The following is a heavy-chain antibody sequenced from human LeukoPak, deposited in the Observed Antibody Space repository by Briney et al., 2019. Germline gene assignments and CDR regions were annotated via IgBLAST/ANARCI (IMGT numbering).Heavy chain of an antibody. Sequence: GGSLRLSCVTSGCTFNTYAMHWVRLAAGQGLELVAFMRPDGRDRFYADSVKSRFTISRDNAKNTLYLQMNSRRVEDTTVYYCARDSSSPYWYFNLWGRGTPVTVSS. V-gene: IGHV3-30*02. J-gene: IGHJ2*01. CDR2: MRPDGRDR. CDR1: GCTFNTYA. CDR3: ARDSSSPYWYFNL.